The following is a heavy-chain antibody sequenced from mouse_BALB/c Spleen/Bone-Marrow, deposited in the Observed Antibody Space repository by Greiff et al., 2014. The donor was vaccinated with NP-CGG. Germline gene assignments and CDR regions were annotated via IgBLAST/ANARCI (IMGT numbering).Heavy chain of an antibody. V-gene: IGHV5-6-3*01. Sequence: LVQPGGSLKLSCAASGFTFXXXXXXWVXXXXXXXXXXXXTINSNGGSTYYPDSVKGRFTISRDNAKNTLYLQMSSLKSEDTAMYYCARDGYYVFYAMDYWGQGTSVTVSS. CDR3: ARDGYYVFYAMDY. J-gene: IGHJ4*01. CDR2: INSNGGST. D-gene: IGHD2-3*01. CDR1: GFTFXXXX.